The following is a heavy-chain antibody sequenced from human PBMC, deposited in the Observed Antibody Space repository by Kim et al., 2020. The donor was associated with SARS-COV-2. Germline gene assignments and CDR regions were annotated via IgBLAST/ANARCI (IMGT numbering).Heavy chain of an antibody. V-gene: IGHV1-3*01. CDR3: ARVRSYYNTDAFDI. J-gene: IGHJ3*02. D-gene: IGHD3-10*01. Sequence: QKFQGRVTHTRETSASTAYMELSSLRSEDTAVYYCARVRSYYNTDAFDIWGQGTMVTVSS.